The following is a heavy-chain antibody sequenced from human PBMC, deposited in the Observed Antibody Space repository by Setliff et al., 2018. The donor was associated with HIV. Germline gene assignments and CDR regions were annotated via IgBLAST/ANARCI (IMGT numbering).Heavy chain of an antibody. V-gene: IGHV3-15*01. D-gene: IGHD1-26*01. CDR1: GFTFSNAW. CDR2: IKSKTDGGTT. Sequence: GGSLRLSCAASGFTFSNAWMSWVRQAPGKGLEWVGRIKSKTDGGTTDYAAPVKGRFTISRDDSKNTLYLQMNSLRPEDMGFYYCAKAYFGGFDVWGLGTLVTVSS. J-gene: IGHJ3*01. CDR3: AKAYFGGFDV.